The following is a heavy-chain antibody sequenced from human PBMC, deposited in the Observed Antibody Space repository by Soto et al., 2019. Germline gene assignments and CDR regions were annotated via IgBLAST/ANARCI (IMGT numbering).Heavy chain of an antibody. V-gene: IGHV4-30-4*01. CDR3: ARDRGGIIVLPAAGDNNCSGMDV. J-gene: IGHJ6*02. CDR1: GGSISSGDYY. D-gene: IGHD2-2*01. Sequence: SETLSLTCTVSGGSISSGDYYWSWIRQPPGEGLEWIGYIYYSGSTYYNPSLNSRLTISVDTSKNQFSLKLSSVTAADTAVYYCARDRGGIIVLPAAGDNNCSGMDVWGQGATVTVSS. CDR2: IYYSGST.